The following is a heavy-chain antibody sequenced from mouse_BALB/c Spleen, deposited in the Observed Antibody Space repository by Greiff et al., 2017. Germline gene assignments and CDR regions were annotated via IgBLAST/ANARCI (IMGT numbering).Heavy chain of an antibody. CDR2: INPSTGYT. CDR3: ARSLPLRAWFAY. Sequence: VKLQQSGAELAKPGASVKMSCKASGYTFTSYWMHWVKQRPGQGLEWIGYINPSTGYTEYNQKFKDKATLTADKSSSTAYMELRSLTSEDSAVYYCARSLPLRAWFAYWGQGTLVTVSA. V-gene: IGHV1-7*01. CDR1: GYTFTSYW. J-gene: IGHJ3*01. D-gene: IGHD6-5*01.